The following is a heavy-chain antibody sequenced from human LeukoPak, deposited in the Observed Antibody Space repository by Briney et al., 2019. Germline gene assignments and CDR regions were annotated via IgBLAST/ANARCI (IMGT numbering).Heavy chain of an antibody. Sequence: SETLSLTCTVSGGSISSYYWGWIRQPPGKGLEWIGYIYYSGSTNYNPSLKSRVTISVDTSKNQFSLKLSSVTAADTAVYYCARVGEGSSWYYYYYGMDVWGQGTTVTVSS. J-gene: IGHJ6*02. CDR1: GGSISSYY. V-gene: IGHV4-59*08. CDR3: ARVGEGSSWYYYYYGMDV. D-gene: IGHD6-13*01. CDR2: IYYSGST.